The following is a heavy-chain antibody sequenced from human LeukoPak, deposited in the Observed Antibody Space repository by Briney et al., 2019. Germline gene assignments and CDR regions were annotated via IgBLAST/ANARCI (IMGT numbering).Heavy chain of an antibody. CDR1: GFMFRTYG. Sequence: GSLRLSCAASGFMFRTYGMHWVRQAPGKGLEWMAFVRDDGSTKYYGDPVKGRFTISRDNSKSTLYLQMNSLRAEDTAMYFCARTVSSSWGFFDSWGQGTLVTVSS. J-gene: IGHJ4*02. D-gene: IGHD6-6*01. V-gene: IGHV3-30*02. CDR2: VRDDGSTK. CDR3: ARTVSSSWGFFDS.